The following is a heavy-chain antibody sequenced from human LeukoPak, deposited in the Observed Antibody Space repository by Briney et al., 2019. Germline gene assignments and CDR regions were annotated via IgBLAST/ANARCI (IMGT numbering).Heavy chain of an antibody. V-gene: IGHV1-69*05. J-gene: IGHJ6*02. D-gene: IGHD1-1*01. CDR1: GGTFSSYA. Sequence: ASVKVSCKASGGTFSSYAISWVRQAPGQGLEWMGGIIPIFGTANYAQKFQGRVTITTDESTSTAYMELSSLRSEDTAVYYCARGSRTTETRPYYYYGMDVWGQGTTVTVSS. CDR3: ARGSRTTETRPYYYYGMDV. CDR2: IIPIFGTA.